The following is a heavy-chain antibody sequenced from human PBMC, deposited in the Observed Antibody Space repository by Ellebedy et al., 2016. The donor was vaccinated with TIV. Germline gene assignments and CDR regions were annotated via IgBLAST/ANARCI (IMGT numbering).Heavy chain of an antibody. D-gene: IGHD3-22*01. Sequence: GESLKISCAASGFTFSRYWMSWVRQAPGKGLEWVANIKQDGSGKYYVDSVKGRFTISRDNAKNSLYLQMNSLRAEDTAVYYCARDGITMILVVSHFDYWGQGTLVTVSS. CDR2: IKQDGSGK. J-gene: IGHJ4*02. CDR1: GFTFSRYW. CDR3: ARDGITMILVVSHFDY. V-gene: IGHV3-7*04.